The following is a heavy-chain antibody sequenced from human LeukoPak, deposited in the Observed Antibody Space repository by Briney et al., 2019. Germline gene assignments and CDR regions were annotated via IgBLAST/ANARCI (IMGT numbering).Heavy chain of an antibody. V-gene: IGHV1-8*03. CDR3: ARGKDSSSPSFDY. Sequence: ASVKVSCKASGYTFTSYDINWVRQATGRGLEWMGWMNPNSGNTGYAQKFQGRVTITRNTSISTAYMELSSLRSEDTAVYYCARGKDSSSPSFDYWGQGTLVTVSS. D-gene: IGHD6-6*01. J-gene: IGHJ4*02. CDR2: MNPNSGNT. CDR1: GYTFTSYD.